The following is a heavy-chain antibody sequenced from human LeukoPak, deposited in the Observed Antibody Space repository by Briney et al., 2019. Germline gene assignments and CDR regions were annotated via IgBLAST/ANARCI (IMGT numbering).Heavy chain of an antibody. J-gene: IGHJ4*02. D-gene: IGHD1-14*01. V-gene: IGHV4-38-2*02. CDR2: IYHSGST. Sequence: SETLSLTCTVSGYSISSGYYWGWIRQPPGKGLEWIGSIYHSGSTYYNPSLKSRVTISVDTSKNQFSLKLSSVTAADTAVYYCAGDNRNHPPSFDYWGQGTLVTVSS. CDR1: GYSISSGYY. CDR3: AGDNRNHPPSFDY.